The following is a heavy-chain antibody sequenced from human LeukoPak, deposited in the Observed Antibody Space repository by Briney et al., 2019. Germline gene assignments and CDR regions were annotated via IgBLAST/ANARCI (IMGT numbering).Heavy chain of an antibody. CDR3: AKRGYCSGGTCYSFHFDY. J-gene: IGHJ4*02. Sequence: GVSLRLSCAASGFTFSSHGMHWLRQAPGQGLEGVALISYDRSNKYYADSVKGRFTISRDNSKNTLYLQMNSLRAEDTAAYYCAKRGYCSGGTCYSFHFDYWGQGTLVTVSS. CDR1: GFTFSSHG. V-gene: IGHV3-30*18. CDR2: ISYDRSNK. D-gene: IGHD2-15*01.